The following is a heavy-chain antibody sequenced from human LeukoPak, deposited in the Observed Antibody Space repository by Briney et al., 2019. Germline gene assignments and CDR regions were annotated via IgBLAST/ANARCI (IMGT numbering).Heavy chain of an antibody. D-gene: IGHD6-6*01. Sequence: SETLSLTCAVSGGSISSGGSSWSWIRQPPGKGLEWIGYIYHSGSTYYNPSLKSRVTISVDRSKNQFSLKLSSVTAADTAVYYCARAWSVAAPIRSDPWGQGTLVTVSS. J-gene: IGHJ5*02. CDR1: GGSISSGGSS. CDR2: IYHSGST. CDR3: ARAWSVAAPIRSDP. V-gene: IGHV4-30-2*01.